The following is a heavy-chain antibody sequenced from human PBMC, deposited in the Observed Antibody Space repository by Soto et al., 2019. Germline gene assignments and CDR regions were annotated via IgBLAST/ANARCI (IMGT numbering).Heavy chain of an antibody. J-gene: IGHJ4*02. D-gene: IGHD4-17*01. CDR1: GFTVSSHS. CDR3: ARGDSVTTVTTIDY. Sequence: EVQLVESGGGLVKPGGSLRLSCAASGFTVSSHSMNWVRQAPGKGLEWVSSISSTSSFIYYTDSVKGRFTISRDNAKNSLYLQKNSLRAEDTAVYYCARGDSVTTVTTIDYWGQGSLVTVSS. CDR2: ISSTSSFI. V-gene: IGHV3-21*02.